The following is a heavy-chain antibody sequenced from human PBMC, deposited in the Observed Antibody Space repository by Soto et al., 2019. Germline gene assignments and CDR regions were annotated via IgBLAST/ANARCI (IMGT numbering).Heavy chain of an antibody. V-gene: IGHV1-69*01. CDR2: IIPIFGTA. J-gene: IGHJ6*02. CDR3: AYYGDYRYYGMDV. CDR1: GGTFSSYA. Sequence: VKVSCKASGGTFSSYAISWVRQAPGQGLEWMGGIIPIFGTANYAQKFQGRVTITADESTSTAYMELSSLRSEDTAVYHCAYYGDYRYYGMDVWGQGTTVTVSS. D-gene: IGHD4-17*01.